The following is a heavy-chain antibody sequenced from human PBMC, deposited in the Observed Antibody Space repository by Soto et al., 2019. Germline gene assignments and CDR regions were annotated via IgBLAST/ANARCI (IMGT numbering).Heavy chain of an antibody. Sequence: GGSLRLSCAASGFTFSDYYMSWIRQAPGKGLEWVSYISSSGSTIYYADSVKGRFTISRDNAKNSLYLQMNSLRAEDTAVYYCASSCISSTSCYGVLFDYWGQGTLVTVSS. J-gene: IGHJ4*02. V-gene: IGHV3-11*01. D-gene: IGHD2-2*01. CDR2: ISSSGSTI. CDR3: ASSCISSTSCYGVLFDY. CDR1: GFTFSDYY.